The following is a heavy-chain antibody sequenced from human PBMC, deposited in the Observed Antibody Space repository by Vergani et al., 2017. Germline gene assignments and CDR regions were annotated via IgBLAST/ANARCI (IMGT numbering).Heavy chain of an antibody. CDR2: TWYDGNNK. D-gene: IGHD1-14*01. V-gene: IGHV3-33*01. CDR3: ARDLLLLYNRFDP. J-gene: IGHJ5*02. Sequence: QVQLVESGGGVVQRGGSLRLSCATSGFTLSNYDMQWIRQGPGKGLEWVAVTWYDGNNKQYADSVKGRFTISRDNSKSTMYLQMNSLRDEDTGVYYCARDLLLLYNRFDPWGQGTLVTVSS. CDR1: GFTLSNYD.